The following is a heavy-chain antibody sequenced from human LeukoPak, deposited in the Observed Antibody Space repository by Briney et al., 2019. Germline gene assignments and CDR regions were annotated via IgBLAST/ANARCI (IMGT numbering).Heavy chain of an antibody. D-gene: IGHD6-13*01. Sequence: SETLSLTCTVSGGSISSYYWSWIRQPPGKGLEWIGYIYYSGSTNYNPSLKSRVTISVDTSKNQFSLKLSSVAAADTAVYYCARHFRIAAAATITRNYYYGMDVWGQGTTVTVSS. CDR3: ARHFRIAAAATITRNYYYGMDV. CDR2: IYYSGST. J-gene: IGHJ6*02. V-gene: IGHV4-59*08. CDR1: GGSISSYY.